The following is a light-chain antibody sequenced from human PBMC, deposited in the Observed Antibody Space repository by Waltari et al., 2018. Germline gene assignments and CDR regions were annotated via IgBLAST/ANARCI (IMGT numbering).Light chain of an antibody. V-gene: IGKV3-15*01. CDR1: QSVSSN. CDR2: GAS. Sequence: EIVMTQSPATLSASPGEIATLSCRASQSVSSNLAWYQQKPGQAPRLLIYGASTRASGISARFSGSGSGTEFTLTISSLQSEDFAVYYCLQYNNWPPYTFGQGTKLEI. CDR3: LQYNNWPPYT. J-gene: IGKJ2*01.